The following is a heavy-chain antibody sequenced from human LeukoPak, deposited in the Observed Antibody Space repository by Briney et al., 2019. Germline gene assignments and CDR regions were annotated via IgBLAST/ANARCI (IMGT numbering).Heavy chain of an antibody. J-gene: IGHJ3*02. CDR3: ARTLTGEGDAFDI. D-gene: IGHD7-27*01. Sequence: SETLSLTCAVSGYSISSGYYWGWIRQPPGKGLQWIGSIYRSGSAYYNPSLRSRVTISLDTSKNQFSLKLSSVTAADTAVYYCARTLTGEGDAFDIWGQGTMITVSS. V-gene: IGHV4-38-2*01. CDR2: IYRSGSA. CDR1: GYSISSGYY.